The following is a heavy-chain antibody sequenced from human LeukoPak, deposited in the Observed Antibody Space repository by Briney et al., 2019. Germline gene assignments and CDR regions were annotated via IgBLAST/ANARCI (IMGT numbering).Heavy chain of an antibody. Sequence: PGGSLRLSCAASGFTFSSYAMSWVRQAPGKGLEWVSGISGSGGSTYYADSVKGRFTISRDNSKNTLYLQMNSLRAEDTAVYYCAKAGAHSSGRAHFDYWGQGTLVTVSS. CDR2: ISGSGGST. D-gene: IGHD6-19*01. V-gene: IGHV3-23*01. CDR1: GFTFSSYA. CDR3: AKAGAHSSGRAHFDY. J-gene: IGHJ4*02.